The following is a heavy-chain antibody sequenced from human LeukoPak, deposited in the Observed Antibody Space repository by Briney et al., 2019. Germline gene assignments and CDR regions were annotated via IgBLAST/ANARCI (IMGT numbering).Heavy chain of an antibody. CDR1: GGSFSGYY. V-gene: IGHV4-34*01. CDR3: ARADIVGAIYFDY. Sequence: SETLSLTCAVSGGSFSGYYWTWIRQPPGKGLEWIGEINHSGGANYNPSLKSRVTISVDTSKNQFSLKLSSVTAADTAVYYCARADIVGAIYFDYWGQGTLVTVSS. D-gene: IGHD1-26*01. J-gene: IGHJ4*02. CDR2: INHSGGA.